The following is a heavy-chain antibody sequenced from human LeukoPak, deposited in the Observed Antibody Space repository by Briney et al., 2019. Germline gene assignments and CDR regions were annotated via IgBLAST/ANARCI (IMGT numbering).Heavy chain of an antibody. V-gene: IGHV3-9*01. CDR2: ISWNSGRI. Sequence: GRSLRLSCAASGFTFDDYAMHWVRQAPGKGLEWVSGISWNSGRIGYADSVKGRFTISRDNAKNSLYLQMNSLRAEDTALYYCAKGDMVGGVIGGFGPWGQGPLVTVSS. D-gene: IGHD3-10*01. CDR1: GFTFDDYA. J-gene: IGHJ5*02. CDR3: AKGDMVGGVIGGFGP.